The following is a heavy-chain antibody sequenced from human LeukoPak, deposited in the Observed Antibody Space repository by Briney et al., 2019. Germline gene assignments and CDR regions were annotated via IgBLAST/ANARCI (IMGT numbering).Heavy chain of an antibody. CDR3: AGSARLMKGVVEVTALDD. J-gene: IGHJ4*02. D-gene: IGHD3-3*01. CDR1: GFTFRSYE. Sequence: GGSLRLSCEDSGFTFRSYEMNWARQAPGKGLEWIAYLSSSGSAFSYADSVKGRFTIARDNAKNSVYLEMNSLRADDTAVYYCAGSARLMKGVVEVTALDDWGQGTLVTVSS. V-gene: IGHV3-48*03. CDR2: LSSSGSAF.